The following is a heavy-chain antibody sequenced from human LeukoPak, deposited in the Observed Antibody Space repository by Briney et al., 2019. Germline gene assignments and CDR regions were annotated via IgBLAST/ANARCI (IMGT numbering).Heavy chain of an antibody. CDR3: ARDGRFGELFGY. D-gene: IGHD3-10*01. CDR2: ISAYNGNT. Sequence: ASVTVSCKASGYTFTSYGISWVRQAPGQGLEWMGWISAYNGNTNYAQKLQGRVTMTTDTSTSTAYMELRSLRSEDTAVYYCARDGRFGELFGYWGQGTLVTVSS. J-gene: IGHJ4*02. V-gene: IGHV1-18*04. CDR1: GYTFTSYG.